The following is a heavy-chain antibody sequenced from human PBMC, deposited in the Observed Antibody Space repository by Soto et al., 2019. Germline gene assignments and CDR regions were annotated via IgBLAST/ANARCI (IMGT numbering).Heavy chain of an antibody. D-gene: IGHD1-1*01. V-gene: IGHV1-2*02. J-gene: IGHJ5*02. CDR1: RYIFTAYF. CDR2: INPNNGAT. CDR3: ASHDPGARFDP. Sequence: QVQLVQSGAEVKKPGGSLKVSCKAPRYIFTAYFMHWVRQAPGQGLEWMGWINPNNGATHYGLSFQGRVTMTRDTSISTAYMELSSLRSDDTAVYYCASHDPGARFDPWGQGTLVIVSS.